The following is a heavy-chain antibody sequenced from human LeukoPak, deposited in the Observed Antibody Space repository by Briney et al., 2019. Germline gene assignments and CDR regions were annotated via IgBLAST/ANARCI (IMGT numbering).Heavy chain of an antibody. J-gene: IGHJ4*01. CDR2: ISDDGSVT. Sequence: PGGSLRLSCAASGFTLRNYWMHWVRQVPGKRLVWVSRISDDGSVTNYADSVKGRFTISRDNAKNTLFLQINSPRAEDTAVYYCARYSSSSGGASYYLDYWGHGTLVTVSS. CDR1: GFTLRNYW. D-gene: IGHD6-6*01. V-gene: IGHV3-74*01. CDR3: ARYSSSSGGASYYLDY.